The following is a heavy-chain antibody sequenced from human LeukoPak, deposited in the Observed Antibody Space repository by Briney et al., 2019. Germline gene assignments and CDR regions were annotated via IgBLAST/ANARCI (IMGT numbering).Heavy chain of an antibody. V-gene: IGHV4-4*07. CDR2: IYTSGTS. CDR3: ARDRAVPHYYYGMDV. CDR1: GASIGLYY. Sequence: PSETLSLTCTVSGASIGLYYWSWIRQPAGKGLEWIARIYTSGTSNYSPSLKSRVTMSLDLSKNQLSLKLNSVTAADTAVYYCARDRAVPHYYYGMDVWGQGTTVTVSS. J-gene: IGHJ6*02. D-gene: IGHD6-19*01.